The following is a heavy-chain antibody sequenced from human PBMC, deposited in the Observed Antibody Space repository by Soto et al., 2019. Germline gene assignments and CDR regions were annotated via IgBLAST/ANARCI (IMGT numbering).Heavy chain of an antibody. CDR2: ISSSSSTI. V-gene: IGHV3-48*02. CDR3: ARDSCTNGVCYLDDQYYFDY. CDR1: GFTFSSYS. D-gene: IGHD2-8*01. J-gene: IGHJ4*02. Sequence: GGSLRLSCAASGFTFSSYSMNWVRQAPGKGLEWVSYISSSSSTIYYADSVKGRFTISRDNAKNSLYLQMNSLRDEDTAVYYCARDSCTNGVCYLDDQYYFDYWGQGTLVTVSS.